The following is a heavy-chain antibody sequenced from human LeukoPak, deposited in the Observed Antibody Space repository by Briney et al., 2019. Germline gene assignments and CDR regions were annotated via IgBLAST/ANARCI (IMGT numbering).Heavy chain of an antibody. J-gene: IGHJ4*02. Sequence: GGSLRLSCAASGFKFSSYSMKWVRQAPGKGLEWVSFISSSSSYIYYADSLKGRFTISRDNARDSLFLQMNSLRVEDTAIYYCARAGLLFYFDYWGQGALVTVSS. V-gene: IGHV3-21*01. CDR1: GFKFSSYS. CDR3: ARAGLLFYFDY. CDR2: ISSSSSYI. D-gene: IGHD2/OR15-2a*01.